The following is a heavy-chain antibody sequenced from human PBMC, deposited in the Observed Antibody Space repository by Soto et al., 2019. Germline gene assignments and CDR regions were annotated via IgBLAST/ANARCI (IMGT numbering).Heavy chain of an antibody. Sequence: PGGSLRLSCAASGFTFSSYAMSWVRQAPGKGLGWVSAISGSGGSTYYADSGKGRFTISRDNSKNTLYLQMNSLSAEDTAVYYCARDPTFRGYSYGLGYYGMDVWGQGTTVTVSS. CDR2: ISGSGGST. J-gene: IGHJ6*02. CDR3: ARDPTFRGYSYGLGYYGMDV. D-gene: IGHD5-18*01. CDR1: GFTFSSYA. V-gene: IGHV3-23*01.